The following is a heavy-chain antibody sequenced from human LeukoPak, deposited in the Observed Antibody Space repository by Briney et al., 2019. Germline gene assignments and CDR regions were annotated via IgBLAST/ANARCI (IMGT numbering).Heavy chain of an antibody. Sequence: GGSLRLSCAASGFIFTNYFMSWVRQAPGKGLEWVANIKHDGSEKYYVDSVRGRFTISRDNTMNSLYLQMSSLRAEDTAVYYCATDRGWRTSGYYLYYFEYWGQGTLVTYSS. V-gene: IGHV3-7*01. J-gene: IGHJ4*02. CDR1: GFIFTNYF. CDR2: IKHDGSEK. CDR3: ATDRGWRTSGYYLYYFEY. D-gene: IGHD3-3*01.